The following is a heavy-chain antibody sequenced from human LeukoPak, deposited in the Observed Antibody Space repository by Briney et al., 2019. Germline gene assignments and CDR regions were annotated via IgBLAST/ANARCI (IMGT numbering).Heavy chain of an antibody. CDR2: ISGSGGST. CDR3: AKGPQVLTFGGVIVTRGFDY. J-gene: IGHJ4*02. D-gene: IGHD3-16*02. CDR1: GFTFSSYA. V-gene: IGHV3-23*01. Sequence: GGSLRLSCAASGFTFSSYAMSWVRQAPGKGLEWVSAISGSGGSTYYVDSVKGRFTISRDNSKNTLYLQMNSLRAEDTAVYYCAKGPQVLTFGGVIVTRGFDYWGQGTLVTVSS.